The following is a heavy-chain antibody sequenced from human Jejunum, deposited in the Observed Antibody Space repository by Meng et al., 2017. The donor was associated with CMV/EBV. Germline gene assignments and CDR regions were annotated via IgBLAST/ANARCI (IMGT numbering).Heavy chain of an antibody. CDR1: GYTFTSYD. CDR2: MNPNRGTT. CDR3: ATGVADFEY. Sequence: QVQLVQSGAEVKKPGASVKVSCNASGYTFTSYDINWVRQGTGQGLEWMGWMNPNRGTTGYAQKFQGRVTMTRNISKSTAYMDLSSLRSEDTAVYYCATGVADFEYWGQGTLVTVSS. V-gene: IGHV1-8*01. J-gene: IGHJ4*02. D-gene: IGHD6-19*01.